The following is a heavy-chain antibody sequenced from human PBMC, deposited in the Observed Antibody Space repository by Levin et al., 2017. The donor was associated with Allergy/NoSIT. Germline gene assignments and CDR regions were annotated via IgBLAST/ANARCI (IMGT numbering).Heavy chain of an antibody. V-gene: IGHV4-39*07. CDR2: IYYSGST. J-gene: IGHJ4*02. CDR3: ARDGYSSTWSFDY. D-gene: IGHD6-13*01. Sequence: LSQTLSLTCTVSGGSISSSGSYWGWIRQPPGKGLEWIGSIYYSGSTYYNPSLKSRVTISVDTSKNQFSLKLTSVTAADTAVYYCARDGYSSTWSFDYWGQGTLVTASS. CDR1: GGSISSSGSY.